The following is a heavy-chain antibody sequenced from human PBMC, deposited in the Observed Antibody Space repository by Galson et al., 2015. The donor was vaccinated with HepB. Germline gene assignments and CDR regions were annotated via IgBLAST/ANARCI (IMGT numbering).Heavy chain of an antibody. CDR1: GFTFSSYA. CDR2: ISGSGGST. J-gene: IGHJ3*02. D-gene: IGHD5-18*01. Sequence: LRLSCAASGFTFSSYAMSWVRQAPGKGLEWVSAISGSGGSTYYADSVKGRFTISRDNSKNTLYLQMNSLRAEDTAVYYCAKDRGDTAMAEINDAFDIWGQGTMVTVSS. V-gene: IGHV3-23*01. CDR3: AKDRGDTAMAEINDAFDI.